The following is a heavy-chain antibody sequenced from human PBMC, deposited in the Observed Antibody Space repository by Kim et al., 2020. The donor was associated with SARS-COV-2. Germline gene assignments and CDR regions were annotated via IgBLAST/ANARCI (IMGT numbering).Heavy chain of an antibody. Sequence: SETLSLTCSVSDASISSIAYYWGWIRQPPGKGLEWIGSFYKSGTTYYNPSLKSRVTISVDTSKNQFSLNLSSVTAADTAVYYCARRAMYGDYLPFDYWGQGTLVTVSA. J-gene: IGHJ4*02. D-gene: IGHD4-17*01. V-gene: IGHV4-39*01. CDR1: DASISSIAYY. CDR3: ARRAMYGDYLPFDY. CDR2: FYKSGTT.